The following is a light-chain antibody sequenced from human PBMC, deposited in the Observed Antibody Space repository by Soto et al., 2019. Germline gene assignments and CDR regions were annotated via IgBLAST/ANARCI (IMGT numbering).Light chain of an antibody. Sequence: EIVMTQSPAILSVSPGERATLFCRASQSVSSNFLAWYQHKPGQAPRLLIHGASTRATGVPARFSGSASETEFTLTISSLQSEDFAVYYCQQYCGWPLTFGGGTKVEIK. CDR1: QSVSSN. J-gene: IGKJ4*01. CDR3: QQYCGWPLT. V-gene: IGKV3-15*01. CDR2: GAS.